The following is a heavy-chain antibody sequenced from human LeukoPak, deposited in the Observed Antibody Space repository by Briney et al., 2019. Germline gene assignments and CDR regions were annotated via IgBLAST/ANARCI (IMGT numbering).Heavy chain of an antibody. CDR3: ARDHGGYNYGRGYVDH. D-gene: IGHD5-24*01. Sequence: PGGSLRLSCAASGFTFSRYSMNWVGQAPGKGLEWISYISDSGNTIHYADSVKGRFTISRDNAKNSLFLQMNSLRVEDTSVYYCARDHGGYNYGRGYVDHWGRGTLVTVSS. CDR1: GFTFSRYS. V-gene: IGHV3-48*01. J-gene: IGHJ4*01. CDR2: ISDSGNTI.